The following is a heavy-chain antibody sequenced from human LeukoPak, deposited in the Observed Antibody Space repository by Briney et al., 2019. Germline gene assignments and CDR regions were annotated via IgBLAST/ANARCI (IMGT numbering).Heavy chain of an antibody. D-gene: IGHD3-9*01. CDR2: IYYSVST. CDR1: GGSISSGNYS. J-gene: IGHJ5*02. V-gene: IGHV4-39*01. CDR3: ARSTYNYILTGYYSVS. Sequence: PSETLSLTCTVSGGSISSGNYSWGWIRQPPGKGLEWIGSIYYSVSTYYNPSLKSRVTISVDTSKNQFSLILRSVTAADTAVYYCARSTYNYILTGYYSVSWGQGTLVTVSS.